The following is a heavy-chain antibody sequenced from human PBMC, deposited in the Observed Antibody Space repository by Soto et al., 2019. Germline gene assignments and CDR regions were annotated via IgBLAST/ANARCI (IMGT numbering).Heavy chain of an antibody. Sequence: KPSETLSLTCTVSGGSISSYYWSWIRQPPGKGLEWIGYIYYSGSTNYNPSLKSRATISVDTSKNQFSLKLSSVTAADTAVYYCARAIPRIAARLSWFDPWGQGTLVTVSS. V-gene: IGHV4-59*01. CDR2: IYYSGST. D-gene: IGHD6-6*01. J-gene: IGHJ5*02. CDR3: ARAIPRIAARLSWFDP. CDR1: GGSISSYY.